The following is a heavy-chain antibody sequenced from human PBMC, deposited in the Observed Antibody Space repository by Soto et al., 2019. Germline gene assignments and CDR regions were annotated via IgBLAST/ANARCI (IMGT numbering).Heavy chain of an antibody. J-gene: IGHJ4*02. Sequence: QVQLQESGPGLVKPSGTLSLTCAVSGGSISSSNWWSWVRQPPGKGLEWIGEIYHSWSTNYNPSLKSRVTILVDKSKNQFSLKLSSVTAADTAVYYCARTHGYSYGYFDYWGQGTLVTVSS. V-gene: IGHV4-4*02. D-gene: IGHD5-18*01. CDR1: GGSISSSNW. CDR2: IYHSWST. CDR3: ARTHGYSYGYFDY.